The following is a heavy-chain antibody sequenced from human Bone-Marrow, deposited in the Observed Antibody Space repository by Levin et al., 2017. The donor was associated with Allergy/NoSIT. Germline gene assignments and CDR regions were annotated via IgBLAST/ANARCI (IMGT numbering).Heavy chain of an antibody. CDR2: INPNSGGT. CDR1: GYTFTGYY. CDR3: AREPTWYGSGSYRNQQRYYGMDV. D-gene: IGHD3-10*01. J-gene: IGHJ6*02. Sequence: GESLKISCKASGYTFTGYYMHWVRQAPGQGLEWMGWINPNSGGTNYAQKFQGRVTMTRDTSISTAYMELSRLRSDDTAVYYCAREPTWYGSGSYRNQQRYYGMDVWGQGTTVTVSS. V-gene: IGHV1-2*02.